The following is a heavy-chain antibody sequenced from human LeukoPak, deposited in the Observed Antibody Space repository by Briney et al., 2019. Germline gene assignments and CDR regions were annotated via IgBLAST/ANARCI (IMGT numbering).Heavy chain of an antibody. V-gene: IGHV3-48*03. CDR3: AREGWRDGFNYFDY. Sequence: PGGSLRLSCEDSGFTFRSYEMNWVRQAPGKGLEWIAYLSSSGSAFSYADSVKGRFTISRDNAKNSLSLQMNSLRAEDTAVYYCAREGWRDGFNYFDYWGQGTLVTVSS. J-gene: IGHJ4*02. D-gene: IGHD5-24*01. CDR1: GFTFRSYE. CDR2: LSSSGSAF.